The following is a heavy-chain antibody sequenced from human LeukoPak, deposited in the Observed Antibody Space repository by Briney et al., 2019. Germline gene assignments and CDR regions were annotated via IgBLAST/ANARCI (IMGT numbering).Heavy chain of an antibody. CDR1: GFIFNSYA. D-gene: IGHD1-7*01. CDR3: IRDLNWNYGDY. Sequence: GGSLRLSCAASGFIFNSYAMSWVRQAPGKGLEWVSTISGSGDSTYYAYSVKGRFTISRDNTENTLYLEMHSLRADDTAVYYCIRDLNWNYGDYWGQETLVTVSS. CDR2: ISGSGDST. J-gene: IGHJ4*02. V-gene: IGHV3-23*01.